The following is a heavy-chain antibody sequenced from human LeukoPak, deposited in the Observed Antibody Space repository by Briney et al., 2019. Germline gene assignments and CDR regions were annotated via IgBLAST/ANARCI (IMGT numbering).Heavy chain of an antibody. V-gene: IGHV3-30*02. J-gene: IGHJ4*02. CDR2: ILYDGTNK. D-gene: IGHD4-17*01. CDR3: ARDRLSGEYEDY. CDR1: GFTFSSFG. Sequence: GGSLRLSCAASGFTFSSFGMHWVRQAPGQGLEWVAFILYDGTNKYYADSVKGRFTISRDNAKNSLYLQMNSLRAEDTGVYYCARDRLSGEYEDYWGQGTVVTVSS.